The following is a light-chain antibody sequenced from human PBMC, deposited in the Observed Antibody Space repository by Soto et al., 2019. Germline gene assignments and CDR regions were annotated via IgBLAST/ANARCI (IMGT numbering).Light chain of an antibody. CDR1: SSDVGGYNY. CDR2: EVS. CDR3: SSYPSSSTVV. Sequence: QSVLTQPASVSGSPGQSITISCTGTSSDVGGYNYVSWYQQHPGKAPKLMIYEVSNRPSGVSNRFSGSKSGNTASLTISGLQAEDEADYYCSSYPSSSTVVFGGGTKVTVL. J-gene: IGLJ2*01. V-gene: IGLV2-14*01.